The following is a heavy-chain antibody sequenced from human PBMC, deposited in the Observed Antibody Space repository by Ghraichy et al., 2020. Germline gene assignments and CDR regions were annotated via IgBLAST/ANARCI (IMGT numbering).Heavy chain of an antibody. J-gene: IGHJ4*02. D-gene: IGHD3-22*01. CDR2: IKSKTDGGTT. Sequence: GGSLRLSCAASGFTFSNAWMSWVRQAPGKGLEWVGRIKSKTDGGTTDYAAPVKGRFTISRDDSKNTLYLQMNSLKTEDTAVYYCTTDIHYYDRKTAGYWGQGTLVTVSS. V-gene: IGHV3-15*01. CDR3: TTDIHYYDRKTAGY. CDR1: GFTFSNAW.